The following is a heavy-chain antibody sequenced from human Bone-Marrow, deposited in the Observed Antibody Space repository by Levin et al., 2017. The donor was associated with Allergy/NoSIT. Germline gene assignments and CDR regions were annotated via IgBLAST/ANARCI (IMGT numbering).Heavy chain of an antibody. Sequence: GESLKISCKTSGYTFTTYGISWVRQAPGQGLEWMGCISTYNGKTYYAQNMQGRVIMTTDTSTSTAYMELRSLRSDDTAVYYCARTPILIDPTSMAYWGQGTLVTVSS. CDR2: ISTYNGKT. V-gene: IGHV1-18*01. CDR3: ARTPILIDPTSMAY. D-gene: IGHD2/OR15-2a*01. J-gene: IGHJ4*02. CDR1: GYTFTTYG.